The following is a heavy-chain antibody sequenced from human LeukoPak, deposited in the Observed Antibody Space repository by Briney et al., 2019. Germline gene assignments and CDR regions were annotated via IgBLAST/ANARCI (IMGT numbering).Heavy chain of an antibody. CDR1: GGSISSGSYY. V-gene: IGHV4-61*02. D-gene: IGHD2-15*01. Sequence: PSETLSLTCTVSGGSISSGSYYWSWIRQPAGKGLEWIGRIYTSGSTNYNPSLKSRVTISVDTSKNQFSLKLSSVTAADTAVYYCARTPGASSYNCSGGSCYSGRYYYYYMDVWGKGTTVTVSS. J-gene: IGHJ6*03. CDR3: ARTPGASSYNCSGGSCYSGRYYYYYMDV. CDR2: IYTSGST.